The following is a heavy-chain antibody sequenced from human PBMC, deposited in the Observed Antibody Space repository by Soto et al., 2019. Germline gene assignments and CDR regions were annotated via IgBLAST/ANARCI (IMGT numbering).Heavy chain of an antibody. CDR3: GRGRSGQIVVFY. Sequence: ASVKVSCKASGYTFTGYYMHWVRQAPGQGLEWMGWINPNSGGTNYAQKFRGRVTMTRDMSITTVYMELNNLSPDDTAVYYCGRGRSGQIVVFYWGQGTPVTVS. CDR1: GYTFTGYY. D-gene: IGHD5-12*01. CDR2: INPNSGGT. J-gene: IGHJ4*02. V-gene: IGHV1-2*02.